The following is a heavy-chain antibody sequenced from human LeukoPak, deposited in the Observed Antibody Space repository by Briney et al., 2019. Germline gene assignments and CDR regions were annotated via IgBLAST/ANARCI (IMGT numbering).Heavy chain of an antibody. CDR3: AKGGYYYGSGSYYRIDY. Sequence: PGGSLRLSCAASGFTFDDYAMPWVRQAPGKGLEWVSGISWNSGSIGYADSVKGRFTISRDNAKNSLYLQMNSLRAEDTALYYCAKGGYYYGSGSYYRIDYWGQGTLVTVSS. V-gene: IGHV3-9*01. CDR1: GFTFDDYA. D-gene: IGHD3-10*01. CDR2: ISWNSGSI. J-gene: IGHJ4*02.